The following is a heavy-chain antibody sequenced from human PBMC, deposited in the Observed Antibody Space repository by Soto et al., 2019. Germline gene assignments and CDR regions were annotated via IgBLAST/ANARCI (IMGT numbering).Heavy chain of an antibody. V-gene: IGHV4-39*01. CDR1: GGSISSSSYY. CDR3: ARQDDFWSVPGNWFDP. CDR2: IYYSGST. Sequence: SETLSLTCTVSGGSISSSSYYWGWIRQPPGKGLEWIGSIYYSGSTYYNPSLKSRVTISVDTSKNQFSLKLSSVTAADAALYYCARQDDFWSVPGNWFDPWGQGTLVTVSS. D-gene: IGHD3-3*01. J-gene: IGHJ5*02.